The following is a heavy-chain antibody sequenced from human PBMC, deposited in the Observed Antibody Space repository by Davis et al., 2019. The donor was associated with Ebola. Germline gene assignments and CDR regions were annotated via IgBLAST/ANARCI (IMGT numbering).Heavy chain of an antibody. Sequence: GESLKISCAASGFSFSTYGMHWVRQAPGKGLEWVAVISYNGNYENYVDSVKGRFTISRDNSDNTLYLQMNSLRAEDTAVYYCAQEYCSNSGSYCTYFDHWGQGTLVTVSS. V-gene: IGHV3-30*18. CDR1: GFSFSTYG. J-gene: IGHJ4*02. CDR3: AQEYCSNSGSYCTYFDH. CDR2: ISYNGNYE. D-gene: IGHD3-10*01.